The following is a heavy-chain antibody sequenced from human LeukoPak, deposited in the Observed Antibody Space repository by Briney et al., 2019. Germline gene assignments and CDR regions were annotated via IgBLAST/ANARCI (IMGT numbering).Heavy chain of an antibody. J-gene: IGHJ6*02. CDR3: TAPGYSSSWLNYYYYGMDV. V-gene: IGHV3-15*01. D-gene: IGHD6-13*01. CDR2: IKSKTNGGTT. CDR1: GFTFSNAW. Sequence: GGSLRLSCAASGFTFSNAWMSWVRQAPGKGLEWVGRIKSKTNGGTTDYAEPVKGRFTISRDDSKNTLYLQMNSLKTEDTAVYYCTAPGYSSSWLNYYYYGMDVWGQGTTVTVSS.